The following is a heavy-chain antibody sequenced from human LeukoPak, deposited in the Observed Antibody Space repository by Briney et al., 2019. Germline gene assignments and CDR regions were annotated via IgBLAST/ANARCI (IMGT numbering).Heavy chain of an antibody. V-gene: IGHV4-59*07. CDR2: NYYIGGT. D-gene: IGHD2-2*01. CDR1: GGSISSHY. CDR3: ARSRCSSTSCYLGDFDY. J-gene: IGHJ4*02. Sequence: SDTLSLTCTASGGSISSHYWSWIRQPPGQGPVRIGYNYYIGGTNVLPFLNSRVTISVDTSRNQFSLELSSVAAADTAVYYCARSRCSSTSCYLGDFDYWGQGTLVTVSS.